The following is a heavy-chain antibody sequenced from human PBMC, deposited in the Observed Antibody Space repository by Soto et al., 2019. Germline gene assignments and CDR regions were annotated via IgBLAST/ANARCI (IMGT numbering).Heavy chain of an antibody. D-gene: IGHD1-1*01. J-gene: IGHJ6*03. CDR1: GFTLSTYA. CDR3: ANSTTPRPNHYYYYYYMDV. Sequence: EVQLLESGGDLVQPGGSLRLSCAASGFTLSTYAMSWVRQAPGKGLEGVSTISGSDGSTYYADSVKGRFTISRDNSKNTLYLQMNSLRAEDTAVYYCANSTTPRPNHYYYYYYMDVWGKGTTVTVSS. CDR2: ISGSDGST. V-gene: IGHV3-23*01.